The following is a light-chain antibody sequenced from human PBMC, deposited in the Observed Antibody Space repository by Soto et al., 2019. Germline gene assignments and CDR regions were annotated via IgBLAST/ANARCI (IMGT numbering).Light chain of an antibody. Sequence: QSALTQPPSASGSPGQSVTISCTGTSSDAGGYNYVSWYQQHPGKAPKLMIYEVSKRPSGVPDRFSGSKSGNTASLTVSGLQSEDEADYYCSSYAGKNNLVFGGGTKLTVL. J-gene: IGLJ3*02. V-gene: IGLV2-8*01. CDR3: SSYAGKNNLV. CDR1: SSDAGGYNY. CDR2: EVS.